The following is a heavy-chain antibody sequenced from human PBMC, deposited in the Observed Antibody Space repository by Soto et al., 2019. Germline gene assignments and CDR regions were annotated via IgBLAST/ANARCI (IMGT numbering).Heavy chain of an antibody. CDR3: ARRSDLPYGLDG. CDR1: GYTFTSYW. J-gene: IGHJ6*01. Sequence: GESLKISCEGSGYTFTSYWIAWVRQLPGKGLDWMGIIYPGDSETRYSPSFQGQVIISADKSISTAYLQWSSLKASDTAIYYCARRSDLPYGLDGWGQGTTVTVSS. D-gene: IGHD3-10*01. CDR2: IYPGDSET. V-gene: IGHV5-51*01.